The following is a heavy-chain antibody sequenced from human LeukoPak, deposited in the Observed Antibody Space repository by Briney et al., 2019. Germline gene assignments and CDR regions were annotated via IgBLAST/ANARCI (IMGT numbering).Heavy chain of an antibody. Sequence: PGGSLRLSCAASGFTFRDYYMSWIRQAPGKGLEWVSYISSSGSTIYYADSVKGRFTISRDNAKNSLYLQMNSLRAEDKAVYYCARESPRIVVVPAAENWFDPWGQGTLVTVSS. CDR3: ARESPRIVVVPAAENWFDP. J-gene: IGHJ5*02. CDR1: GFTFRDYY. CDR2: ISSSGSTI. V-gene: IGHV3-11*04. D-gene: IGHD2-2*01.